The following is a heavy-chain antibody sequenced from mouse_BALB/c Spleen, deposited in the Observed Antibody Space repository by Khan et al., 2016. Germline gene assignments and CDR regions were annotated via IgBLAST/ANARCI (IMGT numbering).Heavy chain of an antibody. CDR3: DRLEDI. CDR1: GFSLTSYG. V-gene: IGHV2-9*02. CDR2: IWAGGST. Sequence: VQLQESGPGLVAPSQSLSITCTVSGFSLTSYGVHWVHQPPGKGLEWLGVIWAGGSTNYNSALLSRLSISKDNSKSQVFLKMNSLHTDDTAMYYCDRLEDIWGQGTTRTVSS. J-gene: IGHJ2*01. D-gene: IGHD1-3*01.